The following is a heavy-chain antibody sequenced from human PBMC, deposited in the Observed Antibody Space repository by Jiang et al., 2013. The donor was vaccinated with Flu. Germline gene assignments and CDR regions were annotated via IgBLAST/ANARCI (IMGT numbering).Heavy chain of an antibody. J-gene: IGHJ4*02. CDR2: IFPGDSDT. V-gene: IGHV5-51*01. Sequence: RQMPGKGLEWMGVIFPGDSDTRYSPSSQGQVIISVDKTTTTAFLQWSSLKASDTAMYYCARRPRRGSGTYYELQYWGQGTLVTVSS. D-gene: IGHD3-10*01. CDR3: ARRPRRGSGTYYELQY.